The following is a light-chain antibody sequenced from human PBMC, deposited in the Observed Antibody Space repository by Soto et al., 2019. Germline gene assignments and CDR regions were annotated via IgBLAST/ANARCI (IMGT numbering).Light chain of an antibody. CDR2: DNT. V-gene: IGLV1-40*01. CDR1: SSNIGAGYA. J-gene: IGLJ3*02. Sequence: QAVVTQPPSVSGAPGQRVTISCTGSSSNIGAGYAVNWYRQLPGTAPILLIYDNTDRPSGVPDRLSGSKSGTSASLAIAGLQAEDEADYYCQSYDSGLSAWVFGGGTKLTVL. CDR3: QSYDSGLSAWV.